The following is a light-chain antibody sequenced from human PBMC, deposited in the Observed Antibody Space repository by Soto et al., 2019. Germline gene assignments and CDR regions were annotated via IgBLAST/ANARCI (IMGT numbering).Light chain of an antibody. CDR2: GNS. J-gene: IGLJ3*02. CDR1: SSNIGAGYD. V-gene: IGLV1-40*01. Sequence: QSVLPQPPSVSGAPGQRVTISCTGSSSNIGAGYDVHWYQQLPGTAPKLLIYGNSNRPSGVPDRFSGSKSGTSASLAITGLQAEDEADYYCQSYDSSLRGSWVFGGGTKLTVL. CDR3: QSYDSSLRGSWV.